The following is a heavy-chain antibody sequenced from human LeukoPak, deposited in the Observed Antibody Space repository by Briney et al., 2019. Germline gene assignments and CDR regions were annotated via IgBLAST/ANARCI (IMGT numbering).Heavy chain of an antibody. CDR1: GYTFTSYY. V-gene: IGHV1-46*01. J-gene: IGHJ4*02. CDR3: ARVRITIFGVEKYYFDY. D-gene: IGHD3-3*01. CDR2: INPSGGST. Sequence: GASVKVSCKASGYTFTSYYMHWVRQAPGQGLEWMGIINPSGGSTSYAQKFQGRVTMTRDTSTSTVYMELCSLRSEDTAVYYCARVRITIFGVEKYYFDYWGQGTLVTVSS.